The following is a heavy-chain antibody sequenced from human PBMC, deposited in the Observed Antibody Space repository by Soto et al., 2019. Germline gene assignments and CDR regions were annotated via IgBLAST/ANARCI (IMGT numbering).Heavy chain of an antibody. V-gene: IGHV4-34*01. CDR3: ARAPVASWFDP. CDR1: GGSFSGYY. Sequence: QVQLQQWGAGLLKPSETLSLTCAVYGGSFSGYYWSWIRQPPGKGLEWIGEIKHSGSTNYNPSLKSRVTISVDTSKNQFSLKLSSVTAADTAVYYCARAPVASWFDPWGQGTLVTVSS. J-gene: IGHJ5*02. D-gene: IGHD6-19*01. CDR2: IKHSGST.